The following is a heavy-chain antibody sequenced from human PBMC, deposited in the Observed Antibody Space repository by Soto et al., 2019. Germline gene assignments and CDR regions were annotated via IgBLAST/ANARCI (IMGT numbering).Heavy chain of an antibody. J-gene: IGHJ6*02. V-gene: IGHV4-30-2*01. Sequence: QLQLQESGSGLVKPSQTLSLTCAVSGGSISSGGYSWSWIRQPPGKGLEWIGYIYHSGSTFYNPSLKSRVTISVDRSKNQFSLKLSSVTAADTAVYYCARAHYGDYGYGMDVWGQGTTVTVSS. CDR1: GGSISSGGYS. CDR3: ARAHYGDYGYGMDV. CDR2: IYHSGST. D-gene: IGHD4-17*01.